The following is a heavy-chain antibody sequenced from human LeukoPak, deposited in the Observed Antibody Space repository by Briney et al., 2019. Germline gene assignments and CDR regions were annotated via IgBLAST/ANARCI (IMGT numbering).Heavy chain of an antibody. CDR2: IKRDGNEK. CDR1: GFTFSSYW. J-gene: IGHJ5*01. CDR3: AKGGGYPIITYDS. D-gene: IGHD5-12*01. Sequence: GGSLRLSCAASGFTFSSYWMNWVRQAPGKGLEWVANIKRDGNEKNYVDSVKGRFPISRDNAKNSLSLQMDRLRAEDTAVYYCAKGGGYPIITYDSWGQGALVTVSS. V-gene: IGHV3-7*01.